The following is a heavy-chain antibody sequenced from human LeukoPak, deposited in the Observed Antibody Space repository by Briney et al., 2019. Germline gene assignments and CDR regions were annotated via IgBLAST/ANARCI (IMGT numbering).Heavy chain of an antibody. D-gene: IGHD3-10*01. J-gene: IGHJ6*02. V-gene: IGHV3-30-3*01. CDR2: ISYDGSNK. CDR3: ARDPGSYGAYYGMDV. CDR1: GFTFSRYA. Sequence: GGSLRLSCAASGFTFSRYAMHWVRQAPGKGLNWVAVISYDGSNKYYADSVKGRFIISRDDSKNTLYLQMNSLRGEDTAVYYCARDPGSYGAYYGMDVWGQGTTVTVSS.